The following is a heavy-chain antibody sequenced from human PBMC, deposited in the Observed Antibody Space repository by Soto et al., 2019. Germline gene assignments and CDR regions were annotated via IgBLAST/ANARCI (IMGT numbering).Heavy chain of an antibody. V-gene: IGHV4-61*01. J-gene: IGHJ5*02. CDR1: GGSISIRKYY. Sequence: QVQLQESGPGLVRASETMSLTCTVSGGSISIRKYYWSWVRQPPGKGLEWIGYISYTGTTNYSPSLKSRVTISVDTSKNQISLRVISLTAADTAVYYCARSFCAEDVSCNWFDPWGQGTLVSVSS. D-gene: IGHD3-3*01. CDR3: ARSFCAEDVSCNWFDP. CDR2: ISYTGTT.